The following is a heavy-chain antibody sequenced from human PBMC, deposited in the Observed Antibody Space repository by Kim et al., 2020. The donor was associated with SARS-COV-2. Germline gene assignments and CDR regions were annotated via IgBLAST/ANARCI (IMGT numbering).Heavy chain of an antibody. CDR1: GFSLSTSGVG. J-gene: IGHJ5*02. CDR2: IYWDDDK. Sequence: SGPTLVNPTQTLTLTCTFSGFSLSTSGVGVGWIRQPPGKALEWLALIYWDDDKRYSPSLKSRLTITKDTSKNQVVLTMTNMDPVDTATYYCAHRGETEGQQLVRFGWFDPWGQRTLVTVSS. V-gene: IGHV2-5*02. CDR3: AHRGETEGQQLVRFGWFDP. D-gene: IGHD6-13*01.